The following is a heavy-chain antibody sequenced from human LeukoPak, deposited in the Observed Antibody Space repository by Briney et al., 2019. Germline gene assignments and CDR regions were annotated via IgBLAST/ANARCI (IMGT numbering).Heavy chain of an antibody. CDR2: IKQDGSVQ. J-gene: IGHJ3*02. D-gene: IGHD1-1*01. V-gene: IGHV3-7*01. CDR1: GFTFSSYW. CDR3: ARDGIMTYAFDI. Sequence: GGSLRLSCSASGFTFSSYWMSWVRQAPGKGLEWMANIKQDGSVQNYVDSVKGRFTISRDNAKDSLFLQLNNLRAEDTAVYFCARDGIMTYAFDIWGQGTKVTISP.